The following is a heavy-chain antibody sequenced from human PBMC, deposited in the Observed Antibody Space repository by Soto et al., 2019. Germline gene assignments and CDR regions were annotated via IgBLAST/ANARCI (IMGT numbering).Heavy chain of an antibody. V-gene: IGHV4-39*02. CDR2: IFYTGTT. J-gene: IGHJ4*02. CDR3: ARLVVVAPVANV. Sequence: QLQLQESGPGLVKPSETLSLTCSVSGGSINYNSYHWGWIRQPPGQGLEWIGSIFYTGTTFYNPSLESRVTMSVDTSKNSVSLHLTSVTAADTAVYFCARLVVVAPVANVWGQGTLVTVSS. CDR1: GGSINYNSYH. D-gene: IGHD2-2*01.